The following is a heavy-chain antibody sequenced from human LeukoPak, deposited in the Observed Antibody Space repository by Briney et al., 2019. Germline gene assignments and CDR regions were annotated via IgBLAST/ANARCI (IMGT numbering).Heavy chain of an antibody. Sequence: GGSLRLSCAASGFTFSSDSINWVRQAPGKGLEWLSYISSGSGTIYYADSVKGRFTISRDNAKNSMYLQMNSLRDEDTAVYYCARGGLYSSSWSDYWGQGTLVTVSS. V-gene: IGHV3-48*02. CDR2: ISSGSGTI. D-gene: IGHD6-13*01. CDR1: GFTFSSDS. J-gene: IGHJ4*02. CDR3: ARGGLYSSSWSDY.